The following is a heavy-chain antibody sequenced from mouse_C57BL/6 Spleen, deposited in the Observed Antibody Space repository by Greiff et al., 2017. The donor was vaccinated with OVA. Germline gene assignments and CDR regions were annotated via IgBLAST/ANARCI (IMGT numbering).Heavy chain of an antibody. CDR1: GFSLTSYG. CDR3: AKKGYYGSRYYAMDY. V-gene: IGHV2-4*01. J-gene: IGHJ4*01. D-gene: IGHD1-1*01. Sequence: VQLKESGPGLVQPSQSLSITYTVSGFSLTSYGVHWVRQPPGKGLEWLGVIWSGGSTDYNAAFISRLSISKDNSKSQVFFKMNSLQADDTAIYYCAKKGYYGSRYYAMDYWGQGTSVTVSS. CDR2: IWSGGST.